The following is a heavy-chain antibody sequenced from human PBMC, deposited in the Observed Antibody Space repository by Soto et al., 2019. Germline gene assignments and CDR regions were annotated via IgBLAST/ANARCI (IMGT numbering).Heavy chain of an antibody. CDR1: GGSISSYY. Sequence: SETLSLTCTVSGGSISSYYWSWIRQPPGKGLEWIGYIYYSGSTNYNPSLKSRVTISVDTSKNQFSLKLSSVPAADTAVYYCARELWVDTAPRPYYYCMDVWGQVTTVTVSS. CDR2: IYYSGST. J-gene: IGHJ6*02. D-gene: IGHD5-18*01. V-gene: IGHV4-59*01. CDR3: ARELWVDTAPRPYYYCMDV.